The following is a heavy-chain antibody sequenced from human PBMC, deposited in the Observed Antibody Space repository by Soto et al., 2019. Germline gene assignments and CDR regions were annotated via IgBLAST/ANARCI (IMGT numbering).Heavy chain of an antibody. J-gene: IGHJ4*01. CDR1: GYMFTKSA. CDR2: ISGDSGNT. V-gene: IGHV1-3*01. Sequence: ASVKVSCKASGYMFTKSAMHWVRQAPGQRLEWMGWISGDSGNTKYSPKLQDRVTITRDTSASTAYMELSSLRSEDTALYYCARDGVAAGNINFDYWGQGTLVIVSS. D-gene: IGHD6-19*01. CDR3: ARDGVAAGNINFDY.